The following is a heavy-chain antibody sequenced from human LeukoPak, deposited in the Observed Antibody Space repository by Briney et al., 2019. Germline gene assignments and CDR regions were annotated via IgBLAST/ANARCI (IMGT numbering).Heavy chain of an antibody. CDR1: GGSISSYY. Sequence: SETLSLTCTVSGGSISSYYWSWIRQPPGKGLEWIGNIYHSGSTSCNPSLKSRVTISVDTSKNQFSLKLSSVTAADTAVYYCARGRGYSSGSSEYWGQGTLVTVSS. J-gene: IGHJ4*02. V-gene: IGHV4-59*01. CDR2: IYHSGST. D-gene: IGHD2-15*01. CDR3: ARGRGYSSGSSEY.